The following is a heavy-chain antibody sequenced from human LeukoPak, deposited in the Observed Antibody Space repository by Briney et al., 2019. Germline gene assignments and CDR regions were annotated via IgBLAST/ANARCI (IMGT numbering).Heavy chain of an antibody. Sequence: SETLSLTCAAYGGPFTGYFWSWIRQPPGKGLEWIGEINHGGSINYNPSLKSRVTIPRDTSKNQFSLNLYSVTAADTAVYYCAKVYSSSSRDSFDAWGPGTMVTVSS. CDR3: AKVYSSSSRDSFDA. J-gene: IGHJ3*01. CDR1: GGPFTGYF. V-gene: IGHV4-34*01. D-gene: IGHD6-6*01. CDR2: INHGGSI.